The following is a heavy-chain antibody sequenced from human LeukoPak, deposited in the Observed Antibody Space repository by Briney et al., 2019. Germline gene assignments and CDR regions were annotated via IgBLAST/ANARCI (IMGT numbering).Heavy chain of an antibody. CDR3: IRPNFAYSGYDSNAFDI. Sequence: PGGSLKLSCAASGFTFSGSAMHWVRQASGKGLEWVGRIRSRTNNYATAYAASVKGRFTISRDDSKNTAYLQMNSLKTEDTAVYYCIRPNFAYSGYDSNAFDIWGQGTMVTVSS. CDR2: IRSRTNNYAT. J-gene: IGHJ3*02. D-gene: IGHD5-12*01. V-gene: IGHV3-73*01. CDR1: GFTFSGSA.